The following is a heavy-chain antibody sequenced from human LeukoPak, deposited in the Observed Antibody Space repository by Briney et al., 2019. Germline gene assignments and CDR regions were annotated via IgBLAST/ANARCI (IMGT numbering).Heavy chain of an antibody. J-gene: IGHJ4*02. CDR2: ISWNSGSI. CDR3: AKDYRSSSWYYFDY. V-gene: IGHV3-9*03. CDR1: GFTFSSYG. D-gene: IGHD6-13*01. Sequence: GGSLRLSCAASGFTFSSYGMHWVRQAPGKGLEWVSGISWNSGSIGYADSVKGRFTISRDNAKNSLYLQMNSLRAEDMALYYCAKDYRSSSWYYFDYWGQGTLVTVSS.